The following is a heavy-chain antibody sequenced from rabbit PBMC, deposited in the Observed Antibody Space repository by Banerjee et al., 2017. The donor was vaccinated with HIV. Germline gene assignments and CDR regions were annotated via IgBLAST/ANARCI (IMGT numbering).Heavy chain of an antibody. V-gene: IGHV1S47*01. CDR2: IDPVFGST. CDR1: GFDFSSYG. CDR3: VRDRGYAGSSFNL. J-gene: IGHJ4*01. Sequence: QEQLVESGGGLVQPGGSLKLSCKASGFDFSSYGVSWVRQAPGKGLEWIGYIDPVFGSTYYASWVNGRFTISSHNAQNTLYLQLNSLTAADTATYFCVRDRGYAGSSFNLWGQGTLVTVS. D-gene: IGHD8-1*01.